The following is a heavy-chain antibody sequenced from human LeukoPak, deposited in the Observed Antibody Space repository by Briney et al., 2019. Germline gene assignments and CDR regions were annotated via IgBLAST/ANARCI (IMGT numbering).Heavy chain of an antibody. D-gene: IGHD1-26*01. CDR1: GNYW. Sequence: GGSLRLSCAASGNYWMHWVRQAPGKGLVWVSHINSDGSWTSYADSVKGRFTISRDNSKNTLYLQMNSLRAEDTAVYYCASQMWELLNPFDYWGQGTLVTVSS. V-gene: IGHV3-74*01. CDR2: INSDGSWT. CDR3: ASQMWELLNPFDY. J-gene: IGHJ4*02.